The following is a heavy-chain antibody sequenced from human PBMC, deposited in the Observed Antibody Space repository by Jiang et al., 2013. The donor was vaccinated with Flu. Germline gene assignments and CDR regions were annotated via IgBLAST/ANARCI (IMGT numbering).Heavy chain of an antibody. V-gene: IGHV3-23*01. J-gene: IGHJ4*02. CDR1: GFSFINYG. CDR3: AKELSFRANDGWFSEHPAFDF. Sequence: GFSFINYGMNWVRRXQGGSGVGLRHSVVLAVAASTSDSVRGRFTISRDNSRNTVSLQMNTLRAEDTAVYYCAKELSFRANDGWFSEHPAFDFWGQGILVTVSS. CDR2: SVVLAVAA. D-gene: IGHD6-19*01.